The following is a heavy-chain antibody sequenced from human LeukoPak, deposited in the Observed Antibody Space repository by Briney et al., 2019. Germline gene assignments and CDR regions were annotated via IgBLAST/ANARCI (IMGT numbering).Heavy chain of an antibody. Sequence: SETLSLTCAVSGGSISSYYWNWIRQPPGKGLEWIGYINYSGSTKYNPSLKSRVTISIDTSKNQFSLELGSVTATDTAVYFCATNRAGTYDRPFDIWGQGTMVTVSS. D-gene: IGHD1-26*01. V-gene: IGHV4-59*08. CDR3: ATNRAGTYDRPFDI. CDR1: GGSISSYY. J-gene: IGHJ3*02. CDR2: INYSGST.